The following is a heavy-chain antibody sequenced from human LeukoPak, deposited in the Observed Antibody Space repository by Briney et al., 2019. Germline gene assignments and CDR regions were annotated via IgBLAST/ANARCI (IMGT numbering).Heavy chain of an antibody. D-gene: IGHD4-23*01. CDR1: GFTFSSYG. CDR3: ASEGYGGNSDAFDS. J-gene: IGHJ3*02. Sequence: GSLRLSCAASGFTFSSYGMSWVRQAPGKGLEWVSSISSSSSYIYYTDSVKGRFTISRDDAKNSLYLQMNSLRAEDTAVYYCASEGYGGNSDAFDSWGQGTMVTVSS. V-gene: IGHV3-21*01. CDR2: ISSSSSYI.